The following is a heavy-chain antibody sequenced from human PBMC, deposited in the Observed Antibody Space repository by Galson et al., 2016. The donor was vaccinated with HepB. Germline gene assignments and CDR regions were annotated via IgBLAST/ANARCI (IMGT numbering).Heavy chain of an antibody. CDR2: IKSKADGGTA. Sequence: SLRLSCAVSGLTFSNFWMSWARKAPGKGLEWVGRIKSKADGGTADYVAPVKGRFTISRDDSKNTLYLQMKSLSTEDTAVSYCITFTKIWGQGTLVTVSS. V-gene: IGHV3-15*01. D-gene: IGHD3-22*01. CDR1: GLTFSNFW. CDR3: ITFTKI. J-gene: IGHJ4*02.